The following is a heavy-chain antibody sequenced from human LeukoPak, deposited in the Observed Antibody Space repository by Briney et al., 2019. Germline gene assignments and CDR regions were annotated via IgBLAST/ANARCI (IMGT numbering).Heavy chain of an antibody. Sequence: GGSLRLSCAASGFTVSSNYMSWVRQAPGKGLEWVSVIYSGGSTYYADSVKGRSTLSRDNSTNTLYIQMNSLRAEDTAVYYCARDLPYYYDSSGYGAFDIWGQGTMVTVSS. J-gene: IGHJ3*02. CDR1: GFTVSSNY. CDR3: ARDLPYYYDSSGYGAFDI. CDR2: IYSGGST. V-gene: IGHV3-53*01. D-gene: IGHD3-22*01.